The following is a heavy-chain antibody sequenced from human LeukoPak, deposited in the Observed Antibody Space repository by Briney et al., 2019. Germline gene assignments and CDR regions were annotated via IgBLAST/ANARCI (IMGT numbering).Heavy chain of an antibody. Sequence: ASVKVSCKASGYRFSDYAISWVRQAPGQGLEWVGWISAYNGNTNYAQKLQGRVTMTTDTSTGTAYMELRSLRLDDAAVYYCAREMGGLDVWGQGTTVTVSS. J-gene: IGHJ6*02. V-gene: IGHV1-18*01. CDR3: AREMGGLDV. D-gene: IGHD2-8*01. CDR1: GYRFSDYA. CDR2: ISAYNGNT.